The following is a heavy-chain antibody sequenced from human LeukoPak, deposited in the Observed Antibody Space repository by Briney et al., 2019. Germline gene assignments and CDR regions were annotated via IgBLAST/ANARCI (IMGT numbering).Heavy chain of an antibody. Sequence: GGSLRLSCEASRITFSTYAMSWVRQAPGKGLEWVSAISGSGGSTYYADSVKGRFTISRDNSKNTLYLQMNSLRAEDTAVYYCAKDQDPDYYDSSGYLFDYWGQGTLVTVSS. CDR2: ISGSGGST. CDR1: RITFSTYA. J-gene: IGHJ4*02. CDR3: AKDQDPDYYDSSGYLFDY. D-gene: IGHD3-22*01. V-gene: IGHV3-23*01.